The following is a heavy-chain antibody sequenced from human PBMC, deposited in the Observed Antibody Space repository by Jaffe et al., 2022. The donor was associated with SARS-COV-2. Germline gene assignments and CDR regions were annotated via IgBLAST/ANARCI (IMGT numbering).Heavy chain of an antibody. CDR2: ISSSSSYI. CDR3: AREFYEEVGPYGMDV. CDR1: GFTFSSYS. Sequence: EVQLVESGGGLVKPGGSLRLSCAASGFTFSSYSMNWVRQAPGKGLEWVSSISSSSSYIYYADSVKGRFTISRDNAKNSLYLQMNSLRAEDTAVYYCAREFYEEVGPYGMDVWGQGTTVTVSS. J-gene: IGHJ6*02. V-gene: IGHV3-21*01. D-gene: IGHD5-12*01.